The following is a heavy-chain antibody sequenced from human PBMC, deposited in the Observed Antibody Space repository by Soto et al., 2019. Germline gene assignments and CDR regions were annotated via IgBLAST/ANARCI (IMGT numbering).Heavy chain of an antibody. CDR3: ARGATTVRGHNWFDP. J-gene: IGHJ5*02. D-gene: IGHD4-4*01. CDR1: GDSVSSTSAA. V-gene: IGHV6-1*01. CDR2: IYYRTKWYN. Sequence: SQTLSLTCAVSGDSVSSTSAAWNWIRQSPSRGLEWLGRIYYRTKWYNDYAVSVRSRITINPDTSKSQFSLQLNSVTPEDTAVYYCARGATTVRGHNWFDPWGQGTLVTVSS.